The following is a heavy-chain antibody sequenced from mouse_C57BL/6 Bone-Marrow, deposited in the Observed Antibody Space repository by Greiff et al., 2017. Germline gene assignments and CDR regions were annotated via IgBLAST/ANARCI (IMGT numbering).Heavy chain of an antibody. J-gene: IGHJ3*01. D-gene: IGHD1-1*01. Sequence: VQLQESGAELARPGASVKLSCKASGYTFTSYGISWVKQRTGQGLEWIGEIYPRSGNTYYNEKFKGKATLTAGKSSSTAYMELRSLTSEDSAVYFCAPSSYYYGSSYGAYWGQGTLVTVSA. CDR2: IYPRSGNT. CDR1: GYTFTSYG. CDR3: APSSYYYGSSYGAY. V-gene: IGHV1-81*01.